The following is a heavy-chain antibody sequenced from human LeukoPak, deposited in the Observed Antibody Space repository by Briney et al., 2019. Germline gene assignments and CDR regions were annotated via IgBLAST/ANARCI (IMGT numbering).Heavy chain of an antibody. J-gene: IGHJ5*02. Sequence: ASVKVSCKASGYAFTGYYMHWVRQAPGQGLEWMGWINPNSGGTNYAQKFQGRVTMTRDTSISTAYMELSRLRSDDTAVYYCARGVWGYYDSSGRHNWFDPWGQGTLVTVSS. V-gene: IGHV1-2*02. D-gene: IGHD3-22*01. CDR2: INPNSGGT. CDR1: GYAFTGYY. CDR3: ARGVWGYYDSSGRHNWFDP.